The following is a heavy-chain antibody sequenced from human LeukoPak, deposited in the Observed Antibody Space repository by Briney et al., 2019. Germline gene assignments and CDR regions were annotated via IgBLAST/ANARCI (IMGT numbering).Heavy chain of an antibody. CDR1: GFTFSSYS. CDR2: ISSSSSYI. D-gene: IGHD3-16*02. Sequence: GGSLRLSCAASGFTFSSYSMNWVRQAPGKGLEWVSSISSSSSYIYYADSVKGRFTISRDNAKNSLYLQMNSLRAEDTAVYYCAREGSRLGELSLYPYYYDMDVWGKGTTVTVSS. V-gene: IGHV3-21*01. J-gene: IGHJ6*04. CDR3: AREGSRLGELSLYPYYYDMDV.